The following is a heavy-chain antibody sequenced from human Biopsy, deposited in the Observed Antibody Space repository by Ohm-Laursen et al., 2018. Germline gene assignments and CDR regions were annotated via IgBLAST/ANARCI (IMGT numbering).Heavy chain of an antibody. D-gene: IGHD3-10*01. CDR2: IKQSGNT. CDR3: ARGLPRIAPMVRGRRTWFDP. V-gene: IGHV4-34*01. CDR1: GGVLRGYY. J-gene: IGHJ5*01. Sequence: SQTLSLTCAVYGGVLRGYYWGWIPQTPGEGRGWGGEIKQSGNTNYKPSLHSPVAISADTSKNQFSLNLYSVTAADTAVYFCARGLPRIAPMVRGRRTWFDPWGQGTLVTVSS.